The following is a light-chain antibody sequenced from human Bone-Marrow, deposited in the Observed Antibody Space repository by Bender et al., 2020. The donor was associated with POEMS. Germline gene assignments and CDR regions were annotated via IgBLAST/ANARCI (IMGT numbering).Light chain of an antibody. J-gene: IGLJ2*01. V-gene: IGLV2-14*03. CDR1: SSDIGTYNY. CDR3: TSYSASDTLI. CDR2: DVR. Sequence: QSVLTQPASVSGSPGQSITISCTGTSSDIGTYNYVSWYQHHPGKAPKLMIFDVRMRPSGISTRFSGSKSGSTASLTISGLQAEDEADYYCTSYSASDTLIFGGGTRLTVL.